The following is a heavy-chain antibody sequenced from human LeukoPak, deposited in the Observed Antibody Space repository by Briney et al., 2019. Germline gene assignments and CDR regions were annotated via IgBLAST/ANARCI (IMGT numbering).Heavy chain of an antibody. CDR2: ISSSSSYI. J-gene: IGHJ4*02. V-gene: IGHV3-21*01. CDR3: APQYQLLTPYDY. Sequence: GGSLRLSCAASGFTFSSYWMNWVRQAPGEGLEWVSSISSSSSYIYYADSVKGRFTISRDNAKNSLYLQMNSLRAGDTAVYYCAPQYQLLTPYDYWGQGTLVTVSS. CDR1: GFTFSSYW. D-gene: IGHD2-2*01.